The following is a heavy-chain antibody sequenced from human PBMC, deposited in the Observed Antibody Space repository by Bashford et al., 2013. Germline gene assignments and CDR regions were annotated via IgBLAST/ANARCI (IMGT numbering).Heavy chain of an antibody. CDR3: ARARDGTSNGVFDP. V-gene: IGHV1-2*02. Sequence: VASVKVSCKASGYPFTGYYIHWVRQAPGHGLEWMGWITPNSGGTNYAQRFQGRVTMTRDTSSATVYMELSSLRSDDTAVYYCARARDGTSNGVFDPWGQGTLVTVSS. CDR1: GYPFTGYY. CDR2: ITPNSGGT. J-gene: IGHJ5*02. D-gene: IGHD2-8*01.